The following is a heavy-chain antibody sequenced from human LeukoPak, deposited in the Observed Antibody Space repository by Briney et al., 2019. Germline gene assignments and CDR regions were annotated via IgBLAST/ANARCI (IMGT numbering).Heavy chain of an antibody. CDR2: INHSGST. Sequence: SETLSLTCAVYGGSFSGYYWGWIRQPPGKGLEWIGEINHSGSTNYNPSLKSRVTISVDTSKNQFSLKLSSVTAADTAVYYCARTPEPPVPEREYSSGMFDYWGQGTLVTVSS. CDR1: GGSFSGYY. CDR3: ARTPEPPVPEREYSSGMFDY. D-gene: IGHD3-22*01. J-gene: IGHJ4*02. V-gene: IGHV4-34*01.